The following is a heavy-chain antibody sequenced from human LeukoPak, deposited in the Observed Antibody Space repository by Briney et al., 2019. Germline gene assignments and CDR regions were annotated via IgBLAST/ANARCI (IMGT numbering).Heavy chain of an antibody. J-gene: IGHJ6*02. CDR3: ARGAADRYYYYGMDV. CDR1: GYSLTSYW. CDR2: IYPGDSDT. D-gene: IGHD6-25*01. Sequence: GESLKISCKGSGYSLTSYWIGWVRQMPGKGLEWVWIIYPGDSDTRYSPSFQGQVTISADKSISTAYLQWSSLKASDTAMYYCARGAADRYYYYGMDVWGQGTTVTVSS. V-gene: IGHV5-51*01.